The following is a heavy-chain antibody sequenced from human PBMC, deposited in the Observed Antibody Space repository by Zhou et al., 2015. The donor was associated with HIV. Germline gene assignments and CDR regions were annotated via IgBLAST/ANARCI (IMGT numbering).Heavy chain of an antibody. D-gene: IGHD5-24*01. J-gene: IGHJ4*02. V-gene: IGHV1-69*01. CDR2: IIPIFGIA. CDR3: AREMRDGYNDLDY. CDR1: GGTFSSYA. Sequence: QVQLVQSGAEVKKPGSSVKVSCKASGGTFSSYAISWVRQAPGQGLEWIGGIIPIFGIAKYSQKFQGRVTISADESTTTAYMELSSLRSEDTAVYYCAREMRDGYNDLDYWGQGTLVTVSS.